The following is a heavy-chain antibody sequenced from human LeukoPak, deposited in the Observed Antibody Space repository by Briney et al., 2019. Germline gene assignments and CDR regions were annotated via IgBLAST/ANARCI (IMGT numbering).Heavy chain of an antibody. CDR3: ARSMVRETYYMDV. Sequence: PGGSLRLSCAASGFTFSSYGMHWVRQAPGKGLGWVAFIRYDGSNKYYADSVKGRFTISRDNSKNTLYLQMNSLRAEDTAVYYCARSMVRETYYMDVWGKGTTVTVSS. D-gene: IGHD3-10*01. CDR2: IRYDGSNK. CDR1: GFTFSSYG. J-gene: IGHJ6*03. V-gene: IGHV3-30*02.